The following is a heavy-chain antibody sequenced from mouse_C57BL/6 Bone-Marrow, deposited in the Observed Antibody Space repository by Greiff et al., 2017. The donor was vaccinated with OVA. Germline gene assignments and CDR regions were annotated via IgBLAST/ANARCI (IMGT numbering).Heavy chain of an antibody. Sequence: VQLKQPGAELVRPGSSVKLSCKASGYTFTSYWMDWVKQRPGQGLEWIGNIYPSDSETHYNQKFKDKATLTVDKSSSTAYMQLSSLTSEDSAVYYCARSLGRWYFDVWGTGTTVTVSS. V-gene: IGHV1-61*01. CDR1: GYTFTSYW. CDR2: IYPSDSET. D-gene: IGHD4-1*01. CDR3: ARSLGRWYFDV. J-gene: IGHJ1*03.